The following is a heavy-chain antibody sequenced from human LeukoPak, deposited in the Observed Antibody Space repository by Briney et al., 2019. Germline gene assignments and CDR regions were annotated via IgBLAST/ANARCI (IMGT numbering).Heavy chain of an antibody. CDR3: VGEIVGDAFDI. J-gene: IGHJ3*02. CDR2: IYYSGST. Sequence: SETLSLTCTVSGGSISSSSYYWGWIRQPPGKGLEWIGSIYYSGSTYYNLSLKSRVTISVDTSKNQFSLKLSSVTTADTAVYYCVGEIVGDAFDIWGQGTMVTVSS. V-gene: IGHV4-39*01. D-gene: IGHD2/OR15-2a*01. CDR1: GGSISSSSYY.